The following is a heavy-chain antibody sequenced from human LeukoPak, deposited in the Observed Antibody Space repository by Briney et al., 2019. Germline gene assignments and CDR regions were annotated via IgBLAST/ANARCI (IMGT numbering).Heavy chain of an antibody. D-gene: IGHD6-13*01. Sequence: GESLKISCKGSGYSFTSYWIGWVRQMPGKGLEWMGIIYPGDSDTRFSPSFLGQVTISADKSTSTAYLQWSSLKASDTAIYYCARQADSSSWSSHGYYFDYWGQGTLVTVSS. CDR3: ARQADSSSWSSHGYYFDY. CDR2: IYPGDSDT. V-gene: IGHV5-51*01. CDR1: GYSFTSYW. J-gene: IGHJ4*02.